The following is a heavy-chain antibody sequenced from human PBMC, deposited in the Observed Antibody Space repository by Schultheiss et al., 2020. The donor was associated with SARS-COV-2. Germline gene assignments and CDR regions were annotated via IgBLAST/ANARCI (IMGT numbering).Heavy chain of an antibody. CDR1: GGSVSSGSYY. CDR3: AREGGSSGWFDY. D-gene: IGHD6-19*01. CDR2: IYTSGST. V-gene: IGHV4-61*02. Sequence: SQTLSLTCTVSGGSVSSGSYYWSWIRQPAGKGLEWIGRIYTSGSTNYNPSLKSRVTMSVDTSKNQFSLKLSSVTAADTAVYYCAREGGSSGWFDYWGQGTLVTVSS. J-gene: IGHJ4*02.